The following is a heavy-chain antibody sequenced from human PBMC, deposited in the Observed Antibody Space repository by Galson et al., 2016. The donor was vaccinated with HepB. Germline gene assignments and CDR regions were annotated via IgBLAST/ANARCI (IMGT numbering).Heavy chain of an antibody. J-gene: IGHJ6*02. CDR3: ARGRDIQMYYYHALDV. V-gene: IGHV4-31*03. CDR2: VSDSGNT. CDR1: GASISSGGDY. D-gene: IGHD5-12*01. Sequence: LSLTCTVSGASISSGGDYWNWIRQHPGKGLEWIGYVSDSGNTFYHPSLKGRVTISVDTSKNQFSLRLTSVTAADTAVYYCARGRDIQMYYYHALDVWGQGTSVAVSS.